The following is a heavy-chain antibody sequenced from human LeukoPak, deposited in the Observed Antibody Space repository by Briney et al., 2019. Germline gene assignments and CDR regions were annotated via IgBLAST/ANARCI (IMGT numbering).Heavy chain of an antibody. CDR1: GYTFTGYY. CDR2: IDPNSGGT. Sequence: ASVKVSFKTSGYTFTGYYMHWVGQAPGQGLDWMGWIDPNSGGTNYGQKFQGRVTMTRDTSIGTAYMELSGLTSDDTAVYYCARGYYDRGSLYYFDYWGQGTLVTVCS. CDR3: ARGYYDRGSLYYFDY. V-gene: IGHV1-2*02. J-gene: IGHJ4*02. D-gene: IGHD3-22*01.